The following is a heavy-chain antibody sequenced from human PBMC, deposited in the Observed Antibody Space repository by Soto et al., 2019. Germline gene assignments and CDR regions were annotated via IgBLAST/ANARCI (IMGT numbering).Heavy chain of an antibody. CDR3: ARAFPTSGYDVDY. Sequence: ASVKVSCKASGGTFSSYTISWLRQAPGQGLEWMGRIIPILGIANYAQKFQGRVTITADKSTSTAYMELSSLRSEDTAVYYCARAFPTSGYDVDYWGQGTRVTVSS. CDR2: IIPILGIA. CDR1: GGTFSSYT. D-gene: IGHD5-12*01. J-gene: IGHJ4*02. V-gene: IGHV1-69*02.